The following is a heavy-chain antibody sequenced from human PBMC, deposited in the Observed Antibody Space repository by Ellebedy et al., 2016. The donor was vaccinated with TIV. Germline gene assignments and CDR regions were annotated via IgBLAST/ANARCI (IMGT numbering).Heavy chain of an antibody. J-gene: IGHJ1*01. CDR2: ISGSGGST. Sequence: GESLKISXAASGFTFSSYAMSWVRQAPGKGLEWVSAISGSGGSTYYADSVKGRFTISRDNSKNTLYLQMNSLRAEDTAVYYCAKGNRSPIAVAGRGYFQHWGQGTLVTVSS. CDR1: GFTFSSYA. D-gene: IGHD6-19*01. CDR3: AKGNRSPIAVAGRGYFQH. V-gene: IGHV3-23*01.